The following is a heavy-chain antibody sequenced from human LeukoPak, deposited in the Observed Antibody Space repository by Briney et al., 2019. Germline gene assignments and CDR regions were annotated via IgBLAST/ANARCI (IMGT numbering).Heavy chain of an antibody. J-gene: IGHJ4*02. D-gene: IGHD5-12*01. CDR1: GFTFSSYA. CDR2: IIGSSGST. Sequence: GGSLRLSCAASGFTFSSYAMSWVRQAPGKGLEWVSLIIGSSGSTFYADSVKGRLTISRDKSKNTLYLQMNSLRAEDTAVYYCAKGAYDYIEIAYFDYWGQGSLVTVSS. CDR3: AKGAYDYIEIAYFDY. V-gene: IGHV3-23*01.